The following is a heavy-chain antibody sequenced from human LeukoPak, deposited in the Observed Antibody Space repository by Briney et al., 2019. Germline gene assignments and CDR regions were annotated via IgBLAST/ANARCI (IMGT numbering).Heavy chain of an antibody. J-gene: IGHJ3*02. V-gene: IGHV4-30-4*01. CDR3: AREQQLAGANPFDI. Sequence: SETLPLTCTVSGGSISSGDYYWSWIRQPPGKGLEWIGYIYYSGSTYYNPSLKSRVTLSVDTSKNQFSLKLSSVTAADTAVYYCAREQQLAGANPFDIWGQGTMVTVSS. CDR1: GGSISSGDYY. CDR2: IYYSGST. D-gene: IGHD6-13*01.